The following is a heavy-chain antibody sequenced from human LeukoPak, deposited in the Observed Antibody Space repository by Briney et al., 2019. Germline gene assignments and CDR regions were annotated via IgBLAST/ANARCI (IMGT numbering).Heavy chain of an antibody. J-gene: IGHJ5*02. CDR1: GYTFTGYY. Sequence: ALVKVSCKASGYTFTGYYMHWVRQAPGQGLEWVGLINPTGSTAWSAQKFRGRLTMTRDLSTTTDYMELSSLRLEDTAVYYCARDNSLEDMAWWFDPWGQGTLVIVSS. V-gene: IGHV1-46*01. CDR3: ARDNSLEDMAWWFDP. CDR2: INPTGSTA. D-gene: IGHD5-24*01.